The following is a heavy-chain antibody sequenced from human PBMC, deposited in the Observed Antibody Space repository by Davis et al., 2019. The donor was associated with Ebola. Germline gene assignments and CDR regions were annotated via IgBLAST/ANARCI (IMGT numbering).Heavy chain of an antibody. CDR3: LGDPNWAFGY. Sequence: PGGSLRLSCAASGFTVSSNYMNWVRQAPGKGLEWVSIIYSGGSTYYADSLKGRFTLSRDNSKNTLYLQMNSLRVEDTAVYYCLGDPNWAFGYWGQGALVTVS. CDR2: IYSGGST. CDR1: GFTVSSNY. D-gene: IGHD7-27*01. J-gene: IGHJ4*02. V-gene: IGHV3-53*01.